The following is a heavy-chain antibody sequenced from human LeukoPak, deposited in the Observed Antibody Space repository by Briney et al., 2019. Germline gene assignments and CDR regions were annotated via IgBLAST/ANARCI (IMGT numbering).Heavy chain of an antibody. V-gene: IGHV3-7*01. D-gene: IGHD2-21*02. CDR1: GFTFSSYA. CDR3: AREIYCGGDCYYYFDY. Sequence: GGSLRLSCAASGFTFSSYAMSWVRQAPGKGLEWVANIKQDGSEKYYVDSVKGRFTISRDNAKKSLYLQMNSLRAEDTAVYYCAREIYCGGDCYYYFDYWGQGTLVTVSS. J-gene: IGHJ4*02. CDR2: IKQDGSEK.